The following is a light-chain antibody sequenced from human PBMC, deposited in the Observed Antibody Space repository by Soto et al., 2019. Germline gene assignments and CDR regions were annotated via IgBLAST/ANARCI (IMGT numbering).Light chain of an antibody. CDR3: QHYGSTPWT. J-gene: IGKJ1*01. CDR2: GAS. Sequence: EIVLTQSPGTLSLSPGERGTLSCRASQSVCSRCLAWYQQKPGQAPRLLIFGASSRATGIPDTFSGSGSGTDFTRNISRLEPEDSAVYYCQHYGSTPWTCGQGTKVEI. CDR1: QSVCSRC. V-gene: IGKV3-20*01.